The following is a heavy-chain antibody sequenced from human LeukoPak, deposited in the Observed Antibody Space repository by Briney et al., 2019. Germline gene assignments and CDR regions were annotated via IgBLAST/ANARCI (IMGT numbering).Heavy chain of an antibody. CDR1: GGSISSGSYY. D-gene: IGHD3-3*01. V-gene: IGHV4-61*02. CDR2: IYSNGLT. CDR3: ARDHYDRPSYYYYMDV. J-gene: IGHJ6*03. Sequence: SETLSLTCTVSGGSISSGSYYWSWIRRPAGKGLEWIGRIYSNGLTNYNPSLKSRVTISIDLSKNQFSVTLTSVTAADTAVYYCARDHYDRPSYYYYMDVWGKGTTVTISS.